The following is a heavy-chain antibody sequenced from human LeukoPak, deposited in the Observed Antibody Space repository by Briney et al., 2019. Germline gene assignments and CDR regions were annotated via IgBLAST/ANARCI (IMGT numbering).Heavy chain of an antibody. Sequence: GGSLRLSCAASGFTFSSYAMHWVRQAPGKGLEYVSAITNNGGSTYYANSVKGRFTISRDDSKNTLYLQMGSLRAEDMAVYYFVRDLLEGGGNYRGQGTLVTVSS. V-gene: IGHV3-64*01. CDR2: ITNNGGST. D-gene: IGHD3-3*01. CDR3: VRDLLEGGGNY. J-gene: IGHJ4*02. CDR1: GFTFSSYA.